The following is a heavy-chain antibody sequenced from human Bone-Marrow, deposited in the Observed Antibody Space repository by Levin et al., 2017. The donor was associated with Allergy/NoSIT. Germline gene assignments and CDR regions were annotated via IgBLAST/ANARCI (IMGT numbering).Heavy chain of an antibody. CDR1: GYSFTSYW. J-gene: IGHJ4*02. V-gene: IGHV5-51*01. CDR2: IYPGDSDT. D-gene: IGHD1-26*01. CDR3: AVSANSGSFLSGFDY. Sequence: PGESLKISCKGSGYSFTSYWIGWVRQMPGKGLEWMGIIYPGDSDTRYSPSFQGQVTISADKSISTAYLQWSSLKASDTAMYYCAVSANSGSFLSGFDYWGQGTLVTVSS.